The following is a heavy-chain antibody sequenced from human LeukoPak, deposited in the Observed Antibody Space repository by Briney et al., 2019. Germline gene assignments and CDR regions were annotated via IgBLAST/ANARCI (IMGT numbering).Heavy chain of an antibody. V-gene: IGHV4-38-2*02. CDR1: GYSISSGYY. CDR3: ASFSAVAGTRY. J-gene: IGHJ4*02. D-gene: IGHD6-19*01. Sequence: SETLSLTCTVSGYSISSGYYWGWIRQPPGKGLEWIGSIYHSGSTYYNPSLKSRVTISVDTSKNQFSLKLSSVTAADTAVYYCASFSAVAGTRYWGQGTLVTVSS. CDR2: IYHSGST.